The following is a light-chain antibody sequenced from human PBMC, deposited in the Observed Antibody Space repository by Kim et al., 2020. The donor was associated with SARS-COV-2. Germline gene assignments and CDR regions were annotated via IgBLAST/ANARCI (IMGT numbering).Light chain of an antibody. J-gene: IGKJ4*01. Sequence: PGESATFSCRASQNVLSNYLAWYQHKPGQAPRLLIYGASGRATGIPDRFSGSGSGTDFTLTISRLEPEDFAVYYCHQYATSPLTFGGGTKVDIK. CDR2: GAS. CDR1: QNVLSNY. CDR3: HQYATSPLT. V-gene: IGKV3-20*01.